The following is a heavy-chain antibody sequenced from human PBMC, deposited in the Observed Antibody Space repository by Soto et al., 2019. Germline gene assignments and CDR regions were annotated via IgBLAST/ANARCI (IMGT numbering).Heavy chain of an antibody. J-gene: IGHJ6*02. CDR3: ARDPPGGDWGMDV. CDR1: GGTFSSYA. D-gene: IGHD3-16*01. CDR2: IIPIFGTA. V-gene: IGHV1-69*01. Sequence: QVQRVQSGAEVKKPGSSVKVSCKASGGTFSSYAISWGRQAPGQGLEWMGGIIPIFGTANYAQKFQGRVTITEDESTSTCYMELSSLRAEDTAVYYCARDPPGGDWGMDVWCQGTTVPVSS.